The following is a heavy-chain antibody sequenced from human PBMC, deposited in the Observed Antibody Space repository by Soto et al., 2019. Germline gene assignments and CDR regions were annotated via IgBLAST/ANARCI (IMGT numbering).Heavy chain of an antibody. Sequence: QLQLQESGPGLVKPSETLSLTCTVSGGSISSSSYYWGWIRQPPGKGLEWIGSIYYSGSTYYKPSLKSRVTISVYTSKNQCSLKLSSVTAADTAVYYCANRDGYNYAFAYWGQGPLVTVSS. CDR3: ANRDGYNYAFAY. CDR1: GGSISSSSYY. D-gene: IGHD5-12*01. V-gene: IGHV4-39*01. CDR2: IYYSGST. J-gene: IGHJ4*02.